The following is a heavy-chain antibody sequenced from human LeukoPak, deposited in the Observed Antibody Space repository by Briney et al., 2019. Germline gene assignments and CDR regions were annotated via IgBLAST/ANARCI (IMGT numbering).Heavy chain of an antibody. CDR2: IYYSGST. D-gene: IGHD3-10*01. CDR3: ARLRHYGSGSYFYFDY. V-gene: IGHV4-39*01. Sequence: SETLSLTCTVSGGSISSSSYYWGWIRQLPGKGLEWIGSIYYSGSTYYNPSLKSRVTISVDTSKNQFSLKLSSVTAADTAVYYCARLRHYGSGSYFYFDYWGQGTLVTVSS. CDR1: GGSISSSSYY. J-gene: IGHJ4*02.